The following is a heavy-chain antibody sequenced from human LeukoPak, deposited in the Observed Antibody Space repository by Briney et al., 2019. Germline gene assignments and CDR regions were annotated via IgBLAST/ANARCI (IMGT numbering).Heavy chain of an antibody. CDR1: GGTFSSYA. CDR3: ARDDYGDYAYFQH. Sequence: SVKVSCRASGGTFSSYAISWVRQAPGQGLEWMGRIIPILGIANYAQKFQGRVTITADKSTSTAYMELSSLRSEDTAVYYCARDDYGDYAYFQHWGQGTLVTVSS. CDR2: IIPILGIA. V-gene: IGHV1-69*04. J-gene: IGHJ1*01. D-gene: IGHD4-17*01.